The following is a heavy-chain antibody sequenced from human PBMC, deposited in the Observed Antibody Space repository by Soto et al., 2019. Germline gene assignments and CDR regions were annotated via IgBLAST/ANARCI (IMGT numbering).Heavy chain of an antibody. CDR3: ARGGLEVIRGLDYYGMDV. V-gene: IGHV4-39*07. J-gene: IGHJ6*02. D-gene: IGHD3-22*01. CDR2: TYYSGTT. CDR1: GGSISSSRYL. Sequence: PSETLSLTCTVSGGSISSSRYLWGWIRQPPGKGLEWIANTYYSGTTDYNPSLKSRVTISVDTSKNQFSLKLSSVTAADTAVYYCARGGLEVIRGLDYYGMDVWGQGTTVTVSS.